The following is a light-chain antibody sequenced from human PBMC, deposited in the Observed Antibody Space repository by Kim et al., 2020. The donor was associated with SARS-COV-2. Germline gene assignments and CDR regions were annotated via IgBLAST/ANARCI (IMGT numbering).Light chain of an antibody. CDR2: GKN. V-gene: IGLV3-19*01. CDR3: NSRDSSGNHWV. J-gene: IGLJ3*02. Sequence: SSELTQDPAVSVALGQTVRITCQGDSLRSYYASWYQQKPGQAPVLVIYGKNNRPSGIPDRFSGSSSANTASLTITGAPAEDEADYYCNSRDSSGNHWVFGGGTKLTVL. CDR1: SLRSYY.